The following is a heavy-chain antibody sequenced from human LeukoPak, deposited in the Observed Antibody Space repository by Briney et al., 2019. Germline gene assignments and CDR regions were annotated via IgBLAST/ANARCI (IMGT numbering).Heavy chain of an antibody. Sequence: GGSLRLSCTVSGFTVSSNSMSWVRQAPGKGREGGACIYSGNTHYSDSVKGRGTISRDNSKNTLYLQMTSLRAEDTAVYYCARRAGAYSHPYDYWGQGTLVTVSS. D-gene: IGHD4/OR15-4a*01. V-gene: IGHV3-53*01. CDR2: IYSGNT. J-gene: IGHJ4*02. CDR3: ARRAGAYSHPYDY. CDR1: GFTVSSNS.